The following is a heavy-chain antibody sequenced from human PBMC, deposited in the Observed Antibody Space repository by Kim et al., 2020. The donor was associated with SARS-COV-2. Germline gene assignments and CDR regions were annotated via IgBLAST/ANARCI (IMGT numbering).Heavy chain of an antibody. CDR3: ARHWDYGDNDVRNAFDI. CDR2: IYPGDSDT. Sequence: GESLKISCKGSGYSFTSYWIGWVRQMPGKGLEWMGIIYPGDSDTRYSPSFQGQVTISADKSISTAYLQWSSLKASDTAMYYCARHWDYGDNDVRNAFDIWGQGTMVTVSS. J-gene: IGHJ3*02. V-gene: IGHV5-51*01. CDR1: GYSFTSYW. D-gene: IGHD4-17*01.